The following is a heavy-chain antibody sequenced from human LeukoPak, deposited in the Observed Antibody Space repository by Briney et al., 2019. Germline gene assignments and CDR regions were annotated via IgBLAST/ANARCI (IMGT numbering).Heavy chain of an antibody. CDR2: IYYSGST. CDR3: ARVIWFGELSSHIDY. CDR1: GGSISSYY. J-gene: IGHJ4*02. V-gene: IGHV4-59*01. D-gene: IGHD3-10*01. Sequence: SETLSLTCTVSGGSISSYYWSWIRQSPGKGLEWIGYIYYSGSTNYNPSLKSRVTISVDTSKNQFSLKLSSVTAADTAVYYCARVIWFGELSSHIDYWGQGTLVTVSS.